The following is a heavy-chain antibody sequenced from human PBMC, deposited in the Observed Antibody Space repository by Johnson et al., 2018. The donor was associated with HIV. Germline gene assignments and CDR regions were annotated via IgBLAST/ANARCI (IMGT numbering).Heavy chain of an antibody. D-gene: IGHD2-21*01. CDR3: AKGPQGIATPDAFDI. CDR2: ISYDGSNK. CDR1: GFTFSSYA. J-gene: IGHJ3*02. Sequence: QVQLVESGGGVVQPGRSLRLSCAASGFTFSSYAMHWVRQAPGKGLEWVAVISYDGSNKYYADSVKGRFTISRDNSKNTLYLQMNSLRAEDTAVYYCAKGPQGIATPDAFDIWGQGTMVTVSS. V-gene: IGHV3-30-3*01.